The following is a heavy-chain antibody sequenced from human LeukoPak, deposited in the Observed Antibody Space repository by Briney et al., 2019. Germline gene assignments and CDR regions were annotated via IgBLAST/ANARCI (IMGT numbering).Heavy chain of an antibody. CDR3: AKDKDYYDSSGNFGNPTVFDY. CDR2: IWYDGSNK. V-gene: IGHV3-33*06. D-gene: IGHD3-22*01. J-gene: IGHJ4*02. Sequence: PGGSLRLSCAASGFTFSSYAMHWVRQAPGKGLECVAVIWYDGSNKYYADSVKGRFTISRDSSKNTLYLQVNSLRAEDTAVYYCAKDKDYYDSSGNFGNPTVFDYWGQGTLVTVSS. CDR1: GFTFSSYA.